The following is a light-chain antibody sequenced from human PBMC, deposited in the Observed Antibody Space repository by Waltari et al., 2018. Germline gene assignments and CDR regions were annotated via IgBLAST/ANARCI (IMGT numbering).Light chain of an antibody. J-gene: IGKJ1*01. CDR1: PSVSNK. CDR3: QQYDNWPPTT. V-gene: IGKV3-15*01. CDR2: NAF. Sequence: EVVVTQSPASLSVSPGERVTLPCRASPSVSNKLAWYQQKPGQAPRVLIYNAFSRAPGIPDRFSATGSTTESTLTISSLQPEDFASYLCQQYDNWPPTTSGQGTRVEIK.